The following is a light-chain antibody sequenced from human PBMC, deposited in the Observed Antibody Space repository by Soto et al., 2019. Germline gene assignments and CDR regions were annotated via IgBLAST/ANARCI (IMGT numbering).Light chain of an antibody. V-gene: IGKV3-11*01. J-gene: IGKJ4*01. CDR3: QQHINWPLT. Sequence: EIVLTQSPATLSLSPGERATLSCRASQTVSSSLAWYQQNPGKAPRLLIYEASNRATGIPARFSGSGSGADFTPTISSLEPEDFALYYCQQHINWPLTFGGGTKVDIK. CDR2: EAS. CDR1: QTVSSS.